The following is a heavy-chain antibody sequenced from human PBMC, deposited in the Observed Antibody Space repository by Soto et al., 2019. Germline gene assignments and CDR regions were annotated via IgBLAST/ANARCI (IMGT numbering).Heavy chain of an antibody. V-gene: IGHV4-31*03. Sequence: SEALSLTCTVSGGSITSGPYYWSWIRQHPGKGLEWIGYIYYTGSTYSNPSLKSRVTISVDTSKNQFSLKLSSVTAADTAVYYCARDTVAATDYWGQGTLVTGSS. CDR3: ARDTVAATDY. D-gene: IGHD6-13*01. J-gene: IGHJ4*02. CDR2: IYYTGST. CDR1: GGSITSGPYY.